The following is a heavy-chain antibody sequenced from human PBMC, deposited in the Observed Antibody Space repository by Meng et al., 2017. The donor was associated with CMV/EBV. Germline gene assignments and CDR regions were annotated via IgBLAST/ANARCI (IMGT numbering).Heavy chain of an antibody. V-gene: IGHV3-30-3*01. CDR1: GFTFSSYA. D-gene: IGHD2-2*01. Sequence: GGSLRLSCAASGFTFSSYAMHWVRQAPGKGLEWVAVISYDGSNKYYADSVKGRFTISRDNSKNTLYLQMNSLRAEDTAVYYCARDCSSTTGGMDVWGQGTTVTVSS. CDR3: ARDCSSTTGGMDV. CDR2: ISYDGSNK. J-gene: IGHJ6*02.